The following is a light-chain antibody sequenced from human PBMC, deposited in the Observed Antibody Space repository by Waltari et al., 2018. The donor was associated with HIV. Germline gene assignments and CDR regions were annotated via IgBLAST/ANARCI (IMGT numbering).Light chain of an antibody. Sequence: QSALTQPASVSGSPGQSITVSCTGTSSDVGASDFVSWYQQTPGTAPKLVIYEVSYRPSGISNRFSGSKSVNTASLTISGLQTEDEADYYCSSFTTSNYLLFGGGTKVTVL. CDR1: SSDVGASDF. J-gene: IGLJ2*01. CDR2: EVS. V-gene: IGLV2-14*01. CDR3: SSFTTSNYLL.